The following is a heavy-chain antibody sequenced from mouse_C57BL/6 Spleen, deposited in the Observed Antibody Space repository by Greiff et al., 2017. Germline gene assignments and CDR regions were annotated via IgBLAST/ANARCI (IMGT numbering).Heavy chain of an antibody. Sequence: DVMLVESGGDLVKPGGSLKLSCAASGFTFSSYGMSWVRQTPDKRLEWVATISSGGSYTYYPDSVKGRFTISRDNAKNTLYLQMSSLKSEDTAMYYCARHRGYYGNYDAMDYWGQGTSVTVSS. J-gene: IGHJ4*01. CDR3: ARHRGYYGNYDAMDY. D-gene: IGHD2-1*01. CDR2: ISSGGSYT. V-gene: IGHV5-6*02. CDR1: GFTFSSYG.